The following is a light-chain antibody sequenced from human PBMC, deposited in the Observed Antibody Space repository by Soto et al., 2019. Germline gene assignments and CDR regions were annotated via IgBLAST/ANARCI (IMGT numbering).Light chain of an antibody. CDR3: QQRSNWPLT. Sequence: ETVLTQSPATLSLSPGERATLSCRASQSLSSYLAWYQQKPGQAPRLLIYDASNRATGIPARFSGSGSGTDFTLTISSLEPADFAVYYCQQRSNWPLTFGGGTKVEIK. CDR1: QSLSSY. CDR2: DAS. V-gene: IGKV3-11*01. J-gene: IGKJ4*01.